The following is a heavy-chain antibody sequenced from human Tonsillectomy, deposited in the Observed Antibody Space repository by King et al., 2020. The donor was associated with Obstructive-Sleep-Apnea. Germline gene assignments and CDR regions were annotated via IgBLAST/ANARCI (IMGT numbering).Heavy chain of an antibody. D-gene: IGHD3-16*01. CDR3: ASLAIDAYDPAS. CDR2: IYYTEST. V-gene: IGHV4-59*08. CDR1: GDSITNYY. J-gene: IGHJ4*01. Sequence: VQLQESGPGLVKPSETLSLTCTVSGDSITNYYWSWIRQPPGQGLEWVVYIYYTESTTYNPSLRGRVSISEDTSKKRISLKLSSVTAADTAVYYFASLAIDAYDPASWGQGTLVTVSS.